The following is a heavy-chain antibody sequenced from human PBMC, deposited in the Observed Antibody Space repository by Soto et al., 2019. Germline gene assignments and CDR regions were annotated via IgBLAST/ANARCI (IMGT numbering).Heavy chain of an antibody. Sequence: QVQLQESGPGLVKPSETLSLTCTVSGGSISSYYWSWIRQPPGKGLEWIGYIYYSGSTNYNPSLKRRATIPVATSKTQFSLKLNSMTAADTAVYYCARHNYGSGSTYFDYWGQGTLVTVSS. D-gene: IGHD3-10*01. CDR3: ARHNYGSGSTYFDY. V-gene: IGHV4-59*08. CDR2: IYYSGST. J-gene: IGHJ4*02. CDR1: GGSISSYY.